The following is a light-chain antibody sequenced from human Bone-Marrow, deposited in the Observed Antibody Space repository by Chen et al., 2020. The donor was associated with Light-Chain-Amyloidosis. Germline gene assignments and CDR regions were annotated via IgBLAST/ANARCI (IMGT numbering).Light chain of an antibody. V-gene: IGLV3-25*03. CDR2: RDT. J-gene: IGLJ2*01. CDR3: QSADSSGTYEVI. Sequence: SYELTQPPSVSVSPGQTARITCSGDDLPTKYAYWYQQKPGQAPVLVIHRDTRRPSGNSKRFSGSSSGTTATLTISGVQAEDEADYHCQSADSSGTYEVIFGGGTKLTVL. CDR1: DLPTKY.